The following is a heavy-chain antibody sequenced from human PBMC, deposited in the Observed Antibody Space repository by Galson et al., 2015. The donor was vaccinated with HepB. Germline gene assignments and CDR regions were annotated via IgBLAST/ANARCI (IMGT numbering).Heavy chain of an antibody. CDR3: ARAYSSGWDYPVCDH. Sequence: SVKVSCKASGYTFTGYYLHWVRQAPGQGLEWMGWISPISGGTKYSQKYQGRVTVTRDTSITTAYMEMRSLKSDDTAVYYCARAYSSGWDYPVCDHWGQGTLVTVSS. D-gene: IGHD6-19*01. V-gene: IGHV1-2*02. J-gene: IGHJ5*02. CDR1: GYTFTGYY. CDR2: ISPISGGT.